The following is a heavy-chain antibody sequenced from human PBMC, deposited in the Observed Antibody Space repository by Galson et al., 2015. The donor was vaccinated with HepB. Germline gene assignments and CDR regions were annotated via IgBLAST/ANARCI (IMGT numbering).Heavy chain of an antibody. CDR2: INAGNGNT. CDR1: GYTFTSYA. D-gene: IGHD2-2*01. V-gene: IGHV1-3*01. Sequence: SVKVSCKASGYTFTSYAMHWVRQAPGQRLEWMGWINAGNGNTKYSQKFQGRVTITRDTSASTAYMELSSLRSEDTAVYYCAIVVVPAAIAPLDYWGQGTLVTVSS. CDR3: AIVVVPAAIAPLDY. J-gene: IGHJ4*02.